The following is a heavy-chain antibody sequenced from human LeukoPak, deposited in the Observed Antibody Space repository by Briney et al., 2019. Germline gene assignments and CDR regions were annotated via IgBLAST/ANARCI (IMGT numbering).Heavy chain of an antibody. V-gene: IGHV3-9*01. D-gene: IGHD2-2*02. CDR1: GFTFDDYA. Sequence: GRSLRLPCAASGFTFDDYAMHWVRQAPGKGLEWVSGISWNSGSIGYADSVKGRFTISRDNAKNSLYLQMNSLRAEDTALYYCAKGRCSSTSCYIDYWGQGTLVTVSS. CDR2: ISWNSGSI. CDR3: AKGRCSSTSCYIDY. J-gene: IGHJ4*02.